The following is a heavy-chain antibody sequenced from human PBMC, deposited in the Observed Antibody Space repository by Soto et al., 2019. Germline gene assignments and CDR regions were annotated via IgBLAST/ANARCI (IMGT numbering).Heavy chain of an antibody. CDR3: ATSGCSGGSCYSRHYYYGMDV. CDR1: GYNLTELS. V-gene: IGHV1-24*01. Sequence: ASVKVSCKVSGYNLTELSMHWVRQAPGKGLEWMGGFDPEDGETIYAQKFQGRVTMTEDTSTDTAYMELSSLRSEDTAVYYCATSGCSGGSCYSRHYYYGMDVWGQGTTVTVSS. J-gene: IGHJ6*02. CDR2: FDPEDGET. D-gene: IGHD2-15*01.